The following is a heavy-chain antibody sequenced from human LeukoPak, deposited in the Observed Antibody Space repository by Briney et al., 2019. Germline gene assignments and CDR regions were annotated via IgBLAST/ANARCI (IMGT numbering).Heavy chain of an antibody. CDR2: IYISGST. J-gene: IGHJ4*02. D-gene: IGHD3-10*01. V-gene: IGHV4-61*02. CDR3: ARGHTGAFDS. CDR1: NGSIKTGNYS. Sequence: PSETLSLTCTVSNGSIKTGNYSWSWIRQPAGMGLEWIGRIYISGSTNYNPSLKSRVTISVDTSKNQFSLNPTSVTAADTALYYCARGHTGAFDSWGQGTQVTVS.